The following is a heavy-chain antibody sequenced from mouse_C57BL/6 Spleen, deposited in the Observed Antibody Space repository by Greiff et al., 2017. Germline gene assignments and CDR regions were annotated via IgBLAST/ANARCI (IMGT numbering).Heavy chain of an antibody. D-gene: IGHD4-1*01. Sequence: QVQLKQPGAELVRPGSSVKLSCKASGYTFTSYWMDWVKQRPGQGLEWIGNIYPSDSETHYNQKFKDKATLTVDKSSSTAYMQLSSLTSEVSAVYYCARGTGTDYAMDYWGQGTSVTVSS. V-gene: IGHV1-61*01. CDR3: ARGTGTDYAMDY. CDR1: GYTFTSYW. J-gene: IGHJ4*01. CDR2: IYPSDSET.